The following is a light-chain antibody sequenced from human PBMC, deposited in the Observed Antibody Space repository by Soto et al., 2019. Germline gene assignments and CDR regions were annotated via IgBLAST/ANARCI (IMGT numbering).Light chain of an antibody. CDR3: QQYGSSPYT. J-gene: IGKJ2*01. CDR2: DAS. Sequence: EIVMTQSPATLSVSPGERVTLSCRASRSVGSNLAWYQQKPGQAPRLLIYDASTRATGLPARFSGSGSGTDFTLTISRLEPEDFAVYYCQQYGSSPYTFGQGTKVDIK. CDR1: RSVGSN. V-gene: IGKV3-15*01.